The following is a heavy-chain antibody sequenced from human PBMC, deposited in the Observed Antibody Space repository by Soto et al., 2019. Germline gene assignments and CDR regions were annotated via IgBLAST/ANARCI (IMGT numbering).Heavy chain of an antibody. Sequence: EVQLLESGGGLVQPGGSLRLSCAASGFTFSTYAMSWVRQAPGKGLVWVSAISGIGGSTFYADSVKGRFTISRDNSMNTLYLQMNSLRTEDTAVYYCAHPRGFGVFDAYDIWGQGTMVTVSS. J-gene: IGHJ3*02. CDR2: ISGIGGST. V-gene: IGHV3-23*01. CDR3: AHPRGFGVFDAYDI. CDR1: GFTFSTYA. D-gene: IGHD3-10*01.